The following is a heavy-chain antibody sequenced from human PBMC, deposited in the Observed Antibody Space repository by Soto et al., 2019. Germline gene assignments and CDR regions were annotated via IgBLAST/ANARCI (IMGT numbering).Heavy chain of an antibody. Sequence: EVQLVESGGGLVQPGGSLRLSCAASGFTFSTYWMNWVRQAPGKGLVCVSRIKSDGSTTSYADSVKGRFTISRDNAKNTLYLQMNSLTAEDTAMYYCVPGDYGGKNYWGQGTLVTVSS. D-gene: IGHD4-17*01. CDR3: VPGDYGGKNY. J-gene: IGHJ4*02. CDR2: IKSDGSTT. V-gene: IGHV3-74*01. CDR1: GFTFSTYW.